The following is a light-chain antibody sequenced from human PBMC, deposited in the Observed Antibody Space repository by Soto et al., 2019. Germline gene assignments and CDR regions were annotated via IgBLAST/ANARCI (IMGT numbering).Light chain of an antibody. CDR3: CSYAGGTNL. CDR2: EAT. J-gene: IGLJ2*01. CDR1: SSDVGTYNL. V-gene: IGLV2-23*01. Sequence: QSALTQPASVSGSHGQSITISCTGTSSDVGTYNLVSWYQQHPGKVPKLLIYEATKRPSGVSHRFSASKSGITASLTISGLQAEDEAHYYCCSYAGGTNLFGGGTKLTVL.